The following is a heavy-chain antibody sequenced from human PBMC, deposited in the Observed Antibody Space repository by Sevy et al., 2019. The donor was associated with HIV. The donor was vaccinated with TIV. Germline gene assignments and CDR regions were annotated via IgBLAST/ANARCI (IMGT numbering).Heavy chain of an antibody. CDR2: IYHSGNT. CDR1: GYSISSDDY. CDR3: ARTLRGNFETRATAFNI. D-gene: IGHD1-7*01. J-gene: IGHJ3*02. V-gene: IGHV4-38-2*01. Sequence: SETLSLTCAVSGYSISSDDYWVWIRQPPGKGLEWIGNIYHSGNTYYNPSLKSRVTMSLDTSMNQFSLRLNSVTAADTAVYYCARTLRGNFETRATAFNIWGQGTMVTVSS.